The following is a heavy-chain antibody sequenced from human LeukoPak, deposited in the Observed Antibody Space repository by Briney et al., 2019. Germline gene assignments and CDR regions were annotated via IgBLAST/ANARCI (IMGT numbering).Heavy chain of an antibody. V-gene: IGHV3-21*01. CDR1: GVTFRSYS. J-gene: IGHJ4*02. Sequence: PGGSLRLSCAASGVTFRSYSMNWVRQAPGKGLEWVSSISSSSSYIYYADSVKGRFTISRDNAKNSLYLQMNSLRAEDTAVYYCARPTSGIAAAGYDYWGQGTLVTVSS. D-gene: IGHD6-13*01. CDR2: ISSSSSYI. CDR3: ARPTSGIAAAGYDY.